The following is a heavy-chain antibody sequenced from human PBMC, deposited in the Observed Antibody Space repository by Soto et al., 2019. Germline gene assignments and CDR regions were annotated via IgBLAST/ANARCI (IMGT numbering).Heavy chain of an antibody. V-gene: IGHV4-61*01. Sequence: SETLSLTCTVSGGSVSSGSYYWSWIRQPPGKGLEWIGYIYYSGSTNYNPSLKSRVTISVDTSKNQFSLKLSSVTAADTAVYYCARAGTYYDFWSGYSARANWFDPWGQGNLVTVSS. CDR1: GGSVSSGSYY. CDR3: ARAGTYYDFWSGYSARANWFDP. D-gene: IGHD3-3*01. J-gene: IGHJ5*02. CDR2: IYYSGST.